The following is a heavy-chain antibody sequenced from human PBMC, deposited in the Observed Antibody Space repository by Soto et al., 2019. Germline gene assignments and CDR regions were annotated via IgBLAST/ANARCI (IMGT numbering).Heavy chain of an antibody. CDR1: GFTFSDHY. CDR3: ARLWDRCFDP. V-gene: IGHV3-72*01. J-gene: IGHJ5*02. Sequence: EVQLVESGGGLVQPGGSLRLSCAASGFTFSDHYMDWVRQAPGKGLEWVGRIRHKADSYTTEYAASVKGRFTISRDDSKNSLYLQMNNLKPEDTAVYYCARLWDRCFDPWGQGTLVTVSS. CDR2: IRHKADSYTT. D-gene: IGHD1-26*01.